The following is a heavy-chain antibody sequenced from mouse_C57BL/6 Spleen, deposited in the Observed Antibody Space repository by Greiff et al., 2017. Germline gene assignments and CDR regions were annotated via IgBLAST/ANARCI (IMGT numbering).Heavy chain of an antibody. CDR2: IYPGSGST. CDR3: ARGHGSSYGFAY. D-gene: IGHD1-1*01. Sequence: QVQLQQPGAELVKPGASVKMSCKASGYTFTSYWITWVKQRPGQGLEWIGDIYPGSGSTNYNEKFKSKATLAVDTSSSTAYMQLSSLTSEDSAVYYSARGHGSSYGFAYWGQGTLVTVSA. V-gene: IGHV1-55*01. J-gene: IGHJ3*01. CDR1: GYTFTSYW.